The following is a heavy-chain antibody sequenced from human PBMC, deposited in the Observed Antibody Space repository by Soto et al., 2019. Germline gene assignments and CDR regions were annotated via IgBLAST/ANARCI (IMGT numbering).Heavy chain of an antibody. V-gene: IGHV5-51*01. D-gene: IGHD6-13*01. CDR1: GYFFTHFC. J-gene: IGHJ5*02. CDR2: VYPGDPDI. CDR3: AKDPRGIAAAGAWFDP. Sequence: ESLKISCEASGYFFTHFCIGWVRQMPGKGLEWMGYVYPGDPDIRYSPSFRGQVTISADKSISTAYLQWSSLRAEDTAVYYCAKDPRGIAAAGAWFDPWGQGTLVTVSS.